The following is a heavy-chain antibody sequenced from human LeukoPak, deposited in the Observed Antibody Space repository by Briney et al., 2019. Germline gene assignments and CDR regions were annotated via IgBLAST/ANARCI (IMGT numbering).Heavy chain of an antibody. CDR2: ISYDGSNK. CDR3: AKDSSEYSSVDY. D-gene: IGHD6-19*01. CDR1: GFTFSSYG. J-gene: IGHJ4*02. V-gene: IGHV3-30*18. Sequence: TGGSLRLSCAASGFTFSSYGMHWVRQAPGKGLEWVAVISYDGSNKYYADSVKGRFTISRDNSKNTLYLQMNSLRAEDTAVYYCAKDSSEYSSVDYWGQGTLVTVSS.